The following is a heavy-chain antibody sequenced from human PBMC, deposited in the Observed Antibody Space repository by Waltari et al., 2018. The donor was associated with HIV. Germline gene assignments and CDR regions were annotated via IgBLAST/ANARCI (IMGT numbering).Heavy chain of an antibody. V-gene: IGHV4-61*02. CDR3: ARGGAARPRYWFDP. CDR1: GGSISSGSYY. D-gene: IGHD6-6*01. J-gene: IGHJ5*02. CDR2: IYTSGST. Sequence: QVQLQESGPGLVKPSQTLSLTCTVSGGSISSGSYYWSWIRQPAGKGLEWIGRIYTSGSTNYNPSLKSRVTISVDTSKNQFSLKLSSVTAADTAVYYCARGGAARPRYWFDPWGQGTLVTVSS.